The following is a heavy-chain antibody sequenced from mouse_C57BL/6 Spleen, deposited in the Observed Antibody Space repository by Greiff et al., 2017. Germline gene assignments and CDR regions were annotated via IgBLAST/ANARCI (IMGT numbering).Heavy chain of an antibody. CDR2: INYDGSST. J-gene: IGHJ2*01. Sequence: EVKLVESEGGLVQPGSSMKLSCTASGFTFSDYYMAWVRQVPEKGLEWVANINYDGSSTYYLDSLKSRFIISRDNAKNILYLQMSSLKSEDTATYYCARSLPNWYFDYWGQGTTLTVSS. CDR3: ARSLPNWYFDY. D-gene: IGHD4-1*01. CDR1: GFTFSDYY. V-gene: IGHV5-16*01.